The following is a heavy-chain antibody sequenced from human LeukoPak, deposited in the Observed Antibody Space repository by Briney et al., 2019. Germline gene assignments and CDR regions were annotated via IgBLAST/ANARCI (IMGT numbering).Heavy chain of an antibody. CDR3: ARADYYESSGDY. CDR2: IYSGGST. Sequence: PGGSLRLSCAASGFTVSSSYMSWVRQAPGKGLEWVSVIYSGGSTYYVDSVKGRFTISRDNSNNMLYLQMNSLRAEDTAVYYCARADYYESSGDYWGQGTLVTVSS. J-gene: IGHJ4*02. CDR1: GFTVSSSY. V-gene: IGHV3-66*01. D-gene: IGHD3-22*01.